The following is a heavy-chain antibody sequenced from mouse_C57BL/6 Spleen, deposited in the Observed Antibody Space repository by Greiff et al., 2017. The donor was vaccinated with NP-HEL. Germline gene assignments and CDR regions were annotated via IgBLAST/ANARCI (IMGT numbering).Heavy chain of an antibody. CDR1: GYTFTSYW. J-gene: IGHJ2*01. CDR2: IDPSDSYT. Sequence: VQLQQSGAELVKPGASVKLSCKASGYTFTSYWMQWVNQRPGQGLEWIGEIDPSDSYTNYNQKFKGKATLTVDTSSSTAYMQLSSLTSEDSAVYYCARRGTVAPDYWGQGTTLTVSS. D-gene: IGHD1-1*01. V-gene: IGHV1-50*01. CDR3: ARRGTVAPDY.